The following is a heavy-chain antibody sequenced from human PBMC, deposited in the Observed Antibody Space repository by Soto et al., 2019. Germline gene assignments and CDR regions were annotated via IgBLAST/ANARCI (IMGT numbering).Heavy chain of an antibody. J-gene: IGHJ3*02. V-gene: IGHV1-24*01. D-gene: IGHD3-10*01. Sequence: ASVKVSCKVSGYTLTELSMHWVRQAPGKGLEWMGGFDPEDGETIYAQKFQGRVTMTEDTSTDTAYMELSSLRSEDTAVYYCATVGPPPYPQAFDIWGQGTMVTVSS. CDR2: FDPEDGET. CDR3: ATVGPPPYPQAFDI. CDR1: GYTLTELS.